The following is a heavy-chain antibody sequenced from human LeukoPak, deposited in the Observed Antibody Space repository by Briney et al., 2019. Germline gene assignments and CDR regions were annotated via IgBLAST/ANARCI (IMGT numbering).Heavy chain of an antibody. D-gene: IGHD3-22*01. CDR2: ISAYNGNT. V-gene: IGHV1-18*01. CDR1: GYAFTSYG. CDR3: AIPYYYDSSGYYRFDY. Sequence: ASVKVSCKASGYAFTSYGISWVRQAPGQGLEWMGWISAYNGNTNYAQKLQGRVTMTRDTSISTAYMELSRLRSDDTAVYYCAIPYYYDSSGYYRFDYWGQGTLVTVSS. J-gene: IGHJ4*02.